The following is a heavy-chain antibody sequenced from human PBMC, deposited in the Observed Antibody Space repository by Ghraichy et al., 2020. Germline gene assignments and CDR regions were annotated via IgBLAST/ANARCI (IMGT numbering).Heavy chain of an antibody. CDR2: INYSGST. CDR3: ARDGLYWYFDL. CDR1: GGSISSYY. J-gene: IGHJ2*01. Sequence: SETLSLTCTVSGGSISSYYWSWIRQPPGKGLEWIGYINYSGSTNYNPSLKSRVTISVDTSKNQFSLKLSSVTAADTAVYYCARDGLYWYFDLWGRGTLVTVSS. V-gene: IGHV4-59*01.